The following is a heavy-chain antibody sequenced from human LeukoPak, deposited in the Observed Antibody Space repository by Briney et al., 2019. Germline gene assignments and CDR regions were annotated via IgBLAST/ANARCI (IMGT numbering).Heavy chain of an antibody. CDR2: IKSKTDGGTT. V-gene: IGHV3-15*07. Sequence: GGSLRLSCAASGFTFSSYAMHWVRQAPGKGLEWVGRIKSKTDGGTTDYAAPVKGRLTISRDDSKNTLYLQMNSLKTEDTAVYYCTTRSTVTTFYFDYWGQGTQVTVSS. J-gene: IGHJ4*02. CDR3: TTRSTVTTFYFDY. CDR1: GFTFSSYA. D-gene: IGHD4-17*01.